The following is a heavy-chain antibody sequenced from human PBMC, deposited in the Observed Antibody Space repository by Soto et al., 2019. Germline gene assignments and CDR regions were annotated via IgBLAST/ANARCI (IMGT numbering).Heavy chain of an antibody. D-gene: IGHD6-13*01. V-gene: IGHV3-9*01. J-gene: IGHJ6*02. CDR1: GFTFDDYA. Sequence: EVQLVESGGGLVQPGRSLRLSCAASGFTFDDYAMHWVRQAPGKGLEWVSGISWDSGSIGYADSVKGRFTISRDNAKNSLYLQMNSLRAEETALYYCAKDHSSSWYKDEFSYSYGMDVWGQGTTVTVSS. CDR3: AKDHSSSWYKDEFSYSYGMDV. CDR2: ISWDSGSI.